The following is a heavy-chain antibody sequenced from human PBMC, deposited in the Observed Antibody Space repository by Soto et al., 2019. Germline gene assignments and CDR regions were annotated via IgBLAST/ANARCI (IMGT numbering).Heavy chain of an antibody. V-gene: IGHV3-33*01. CDR2: IWNNGNRK. CDR3: ERAVSTTAVNWFDP. D-gene: IGHD2-2*01. CDR1: GFTFWNYG. J-gene: IGHJ5*02. Sequence: QVQLVESGGGVVQPGRSLRLSCAASGFTFWNYGMHWVRQAPGKGPEWVATIWNNGNRKYYADSVTGRFTISRDNSRNTLYLEMNSLRGEDTAVYYCERAVSTTAVNWFDPWGQGTQVTVSS.